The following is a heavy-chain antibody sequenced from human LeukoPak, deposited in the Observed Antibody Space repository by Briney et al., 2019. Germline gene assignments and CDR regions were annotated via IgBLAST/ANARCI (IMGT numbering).Heavy chain of an antibody. CDR2: IYYSGST. D-gene: IGHD6-13*01. Sequence: SETLSLTCTVSGGSISSSTYYWGWIRQPPGKGLEWIGSIYYSGSTYYNPSLKSRVTISVDTSKNQFSLNLSSVTAADTAVYYCASGDSSRSRGAFDIWGQGTMVTVSS. CDR3: ASGDSSRSRGAFDI. CDR1: GGSISSSTYY. J-gene: IGHJ3*02. V-gene: IGHV4-39*07.